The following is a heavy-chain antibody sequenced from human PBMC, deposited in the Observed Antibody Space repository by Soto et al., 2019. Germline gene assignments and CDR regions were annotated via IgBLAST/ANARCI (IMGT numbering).Heavy chain of an antibody. V-gene: IGHV3-49*04. CDR2: IRARGSGGGT. CDR3: ARTPGFSGGWYPKYFDY. J-gene: IGHJ4*02. CDR1: GFRFGDCG. Sequence: PGGSLRLSCTGSGFRFGDCGMAWVRQAPGKGLEWVAFIRARGSGGGTECAASVKGRFTISRDDSKSIVYLQMSSLKTEDTAVYYCARTPGFSGGWYPKYFDYWGQGTLVTVSS. D-gene: IGHD6-19*01.